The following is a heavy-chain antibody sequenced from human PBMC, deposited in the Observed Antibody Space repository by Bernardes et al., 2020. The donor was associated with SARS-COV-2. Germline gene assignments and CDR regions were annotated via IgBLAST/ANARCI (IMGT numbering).Heavy chain of an antibody. CDR2: IYYSGST. V-gene: IGHV4-59*12. CDR1: GGSISSYY. Sequence: SETLSLTCTVSGGSISSYYWSWIRQPPGKGLEWIGYIYYSGSTNYNSPLKSRVTISVDTSKNQFSLKLSAVTDADTAVYYCARDLGPNYYYYGMDVWGQGTTVTVSS. CDR3: ARDLGPNYYYYGMDV. D-gene: IGHD7-27*01. J-gene: IGHJ6*02.